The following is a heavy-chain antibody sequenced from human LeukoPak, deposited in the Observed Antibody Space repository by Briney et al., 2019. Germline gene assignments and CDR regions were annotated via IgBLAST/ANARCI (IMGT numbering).Heavy chain of an antibody. V-gene: IGHV4-34*01. CDR3: ARGVYIAAAQYAY. CDR2: INHSGST. D-gene: IGHD6-13*01. Sequence: KFSETLSLTCAVYGGSFSGYYWSWIRQPPGKGLEWIGEINHSGSTNYNPSLKSRVTISVDTSKNQFSLKLSSVTAADTAVYYCARGVYIAAAQYAYWGQGTLVTVSS. J-gene: IGHJ4*02. CDR1: GGSFSGYY.